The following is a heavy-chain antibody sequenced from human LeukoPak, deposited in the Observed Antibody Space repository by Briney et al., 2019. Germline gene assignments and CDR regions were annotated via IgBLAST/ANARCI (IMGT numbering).Heavy chain of an antibody. CDR2: IYSGGTT. J-gene: IGHJ4*02. CDR1: GFTVSSNY. D-gene: IGHD2-2*01. V-gene: IGHV3-66*01. CDR3: ARVVAPAGIIDYFDY. Sequence: PGGSLRLSCVASGFTVSSNYMSWVRQAPGRGLEWVSVIYSGGTTYYADSVKGRFTISRDNSKNTLYLQMNSLRAADTAVYYCARVVAPAGIIDYFDYWGQGTLVTVSS.